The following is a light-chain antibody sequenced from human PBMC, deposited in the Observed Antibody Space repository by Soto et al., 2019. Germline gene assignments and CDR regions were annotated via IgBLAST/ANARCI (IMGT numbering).Light chain of an antibody. CDR3: QQYCRPPYT. CDR1: QTVSNSY. J-gene: IGKJ2*01. CDR2: DAS. Sequence: EIVLTQSPGTLSLSPGERVTLSCRASQTVSNSYIAWYQHKPGQAPRLLLYDASARATGIPDRVTGSGSVTDFTLTITRLEPEDFAVYYCQQYCRPPYTFGQGTNLEIK. V-gene: IGKV3-20*01.